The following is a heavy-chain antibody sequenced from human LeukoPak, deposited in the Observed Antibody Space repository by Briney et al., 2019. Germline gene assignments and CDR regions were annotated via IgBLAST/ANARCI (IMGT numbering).Heavy chain of an antibody. V-gene: IGHV3-30*02. CDR1: GFTFRNYG. Sequence: GGSPRLSCIASGFTFRNYGMHWVRQAPGKGLEWVASVRYDGSIHNYVDSVKGRFTISRENSKNTLFLQMDSLRTEDTAVYYCARVITVVSARMAFDYWGQGTLVAVSS. D-gene: IGHD2-15*01. CDR3: ARVITVVSARMAFDY. J-gene: IGHJ4*02. CDR2: VRYDGSIH.